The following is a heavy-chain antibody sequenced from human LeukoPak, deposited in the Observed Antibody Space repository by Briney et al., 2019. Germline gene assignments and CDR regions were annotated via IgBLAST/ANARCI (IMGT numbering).Heavy chain of an antibody. CDR2: IYPGDSDT. CDR1: RLCFISYW. Sequence: GESLQISGLGSRLCFISYWIGWPRQMHGKGLESLGIIYPGDSDTRYSPSFQGQVTISADKSISTAYLQWSSLKASDTAMYYCARSPTIAVAGIAFDIWGQGRMVTVSS. V-gene: IGHV5-51*01. J-gene: IGHJ3*02. CDR3: ARSPTIAVAGIAFDI. D-gene: IGHD6-19*01.